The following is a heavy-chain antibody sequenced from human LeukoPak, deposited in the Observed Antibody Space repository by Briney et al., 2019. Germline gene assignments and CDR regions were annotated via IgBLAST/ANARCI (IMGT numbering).Heavy chain of an antibody. J-gene: IGHJ6*02. D-gene: IGHD4-11*01. V-gene: IGHV4-31*03. CDR3: ARQGYSNSYYYYYYGMDV. CDR1: GGSISSGGYY. CDR2: IYYSGST. Sequence: PSETLSLTCTVSGGSISSGGYYWSWIRQHPGKGLEWIGYIYYSGSTYYNPSLKSRVTISVDTSKNQFSLKLSSVTAADTAVYYCARQGYSNSYYYYYYGMDVWGQGTTVTVSS.